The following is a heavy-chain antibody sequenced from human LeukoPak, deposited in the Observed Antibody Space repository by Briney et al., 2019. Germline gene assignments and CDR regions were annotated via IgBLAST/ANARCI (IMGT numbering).Heavy chain of an antibody. Sequence: PGGSLRLSCAASGFTLSSNYMSWVRQAPGKGLELVANIKQDRSEKYYVDSVKGRFTISRDNAKNSLYLQMNSLRAEDTAVYYCARLREIPVFGVVTKSTSYFDYWGQGTLVTVSS. D-gene: IGHD3-3*01. J-gene: IGHJ4*02. CDR3: ARLREIPVFGVVTKSTSYFDY. CDR2: IKQDRSEK. V-gene: IGHV3-7*01. CDR1: GFTLSSNY.